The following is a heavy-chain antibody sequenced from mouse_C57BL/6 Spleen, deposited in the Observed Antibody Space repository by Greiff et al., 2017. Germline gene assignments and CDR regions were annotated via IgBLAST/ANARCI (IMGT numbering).Heavy chain of an antibody. CDR1: GFTFSDYG. CDR2: ISSGSSTI. D-gene: IGHD1-1*01. V-gene: IGHV5-17*01. CDR3: ARTGWWPGRDY. Sequence: EVQLVESGGGLVKPGGSLKLSCAASGFTFSDYGMHWVRQAPEKGLEWVAYISSGSSTIYYADTVKGRFTLTSDNAKNTLFLQMTSLRSDDTAMDYCARTGWWPGRDYWGQGTTLTVAA. J-gene: IGHJ2*01.